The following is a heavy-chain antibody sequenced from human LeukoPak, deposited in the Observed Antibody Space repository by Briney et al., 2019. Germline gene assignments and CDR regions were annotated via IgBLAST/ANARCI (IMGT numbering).Heavy chain of an antibody. Sequence: GRSLRLSCAASGFTFSGYGMHWVRQAPGKGLEWVAVIWNDGSNKYYADSVKGRFTISRDDSENTLYLQMNSLRVEDTAVYYCARSVGGGVTGTGDWFDPWGQGTLVTVSS. CDR1: GFTFSGYG. J-gene: IGHJ5*02. CDR2: IWNDGSNK. CDR3: ARSVGGGVTGTGDWFDP. V-gene: IGHV3-33*01. D-gene: IGHD6-19*01.